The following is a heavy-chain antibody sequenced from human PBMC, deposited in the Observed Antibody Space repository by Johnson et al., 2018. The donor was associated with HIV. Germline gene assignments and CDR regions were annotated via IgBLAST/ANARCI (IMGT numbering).Heavy chain of an antibody. J-gene: IGHJ3*02. Sequence: VKLVESGGHVVRPGGSLRLSCAASGFTFDHYDMSWVRQVPGKGLEWVSGITWNGGSTGYADSVKGRFIISRDNAKISLYLQMNSLRVEDTALYHCVRVGKYCGGDCYSGVDVFDIWGQGTMVTVSS. V-gene: IGHV3-20*01. CDR1: GFTFDHYD. CDR3: VRVGKYCGGDCYSGVDVFDI. CDR2: ITWNGGST. D-gene: IGHD2-21*02.